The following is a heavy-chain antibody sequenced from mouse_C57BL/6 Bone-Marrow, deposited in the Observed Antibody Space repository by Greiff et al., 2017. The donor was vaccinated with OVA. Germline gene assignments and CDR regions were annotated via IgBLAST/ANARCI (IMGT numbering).Heavy chain of an antibody. Sequence: VQLQQSGAELVRPGASVKLSCTASGFNIKDDYMHWVKQRPEQGLEWIGWIDPENGDTEYASKFQGKATITADTSSNTAYLQLSSLTSEDTAVYYCTTRGKGFDYWGQGTTLTVSS. D-gene: IGHD1-3*01. CDR2: IDPENGDT. J-gene: IGHJ2*01. V-gene: IGHV14-4*01. CDR1: GFNIKDDY. CDR3: TTRGKGFDY.